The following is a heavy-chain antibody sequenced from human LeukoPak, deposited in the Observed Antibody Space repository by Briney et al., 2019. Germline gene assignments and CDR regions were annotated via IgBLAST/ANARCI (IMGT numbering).Heavy chain of an antibody. CDR2: IIPIFGTA. CDR1: GGTFSSYA. Sequence: ASVKVSCKASGGTFSSYAISWVRQAPEQGLEWMGGIIPIFGTANYAQKFQGRVTITADESTSTAYMELSSLRSEDTAVYYCARGLTGTTFDPWGQGTLVTVSS. D-gene: IGHD1-7*01. V-gene: IGHV1-69*13. J-gene: IGHJ5*02. CDR3: ARGLTGTTFDP.